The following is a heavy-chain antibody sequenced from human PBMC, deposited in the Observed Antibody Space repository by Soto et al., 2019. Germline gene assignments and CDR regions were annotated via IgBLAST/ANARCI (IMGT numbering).Heavy chain of an antibody. J-gene: IGHJ4*02. D-gene: IGHD5-18*01. CDR1: GFSFSGTA. Sequence: DVQLVESGGGLVQPGGSLKLSCATSGFSFSGTAMHWVRQASGKGLEWVGRIRTKPNNYATTYASSVTGRFTISRDDSKNTVYLQMNSLKTEDTAVYYRTSPEDPYGYPAAFDSWGQGALVTVSS. CDR3: TSPEDPYGYPAAFDS. CDR2: IRTKPNNYAT. V-gene: IGHV3-73*02.